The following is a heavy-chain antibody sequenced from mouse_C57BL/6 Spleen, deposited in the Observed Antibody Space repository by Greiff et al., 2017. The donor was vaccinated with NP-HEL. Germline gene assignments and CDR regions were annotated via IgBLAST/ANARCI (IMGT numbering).Heavy chain of an antibody. CDR2: IDPEDGET. Sequence: VQLQPSGAELVKPGASVKLSCTASGFNIKDYYMHWVKQRTEQGLEWIGRIDPEDGETKYAPKFQGKGTITADTSSNTAYLQLSSLTSEDTAVYYCARSPNYDYDRYAMDYWGQGTSVTVSS. CDR3: ARSPNYDYDRYAMDY. V-gene: IGHV14-2*01. J-gene: IGHJ4*01. CDR1: GFNIKDYY. D-gene: IGHD2-4*01.